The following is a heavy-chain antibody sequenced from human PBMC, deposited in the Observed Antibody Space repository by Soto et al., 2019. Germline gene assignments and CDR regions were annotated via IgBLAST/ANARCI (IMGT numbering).Heavy chain of an antibody. CDR3: AREVIPLTTDWYFDL. D-gene: IGHD4-17*01. CDR1: GGSISGGVGGLYY. Sequence: PSETLSLTCTVSGGSISGGVGGLYYWSWIRQPPGKGLEWIGYIYDSGSTYYNPSLKNRVTISVDTSKNQFSLRLSSVTAADTAVYYCAREVIPLTTDWYFDLWGRGTLVTVSS. CDR2: IYDSGST. J-gene: IGHJ2*01. V-gene: IGHV4-30-4*01.